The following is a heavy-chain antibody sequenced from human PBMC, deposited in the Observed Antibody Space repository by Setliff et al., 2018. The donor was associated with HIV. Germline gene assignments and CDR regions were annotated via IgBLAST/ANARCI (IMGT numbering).Heavy chain of an antibody. V-gene: IGHV4-39*07. J-gene: IGHJ4*02. CDR1: GGSISSSSYY. CDR2: IYYSGST. Sequence: SETLSLTCTVSGGSISSSSYYWGWIRQPPGKGLEWIGSIYYSGSTYYNPSLKSRVTISVDTSKNQFSLKLSSVTAADTAVYYCARAGMGALRSLFDYWGQGTLVTVSS. D-gene: IGHD1-26*01. CDR3: ARAGMGALRSLFDY.